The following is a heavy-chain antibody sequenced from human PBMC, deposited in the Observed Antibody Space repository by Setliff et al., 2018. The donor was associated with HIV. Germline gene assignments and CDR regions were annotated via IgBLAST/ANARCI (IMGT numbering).Heavy chain of an antibody. V-gene: IGHV3-15*01. CDR2: IKSKTDGETE. CDR3: TTAVAQNWYGSGNENY. J-gene: IGHJ4*02. Sequence: WGSLRLSCAASGFTFRNAWMSWVRQAPGKGLEWVGRIKSKTDGETEYYAAPVKGRFTISRDDSGSTLYLQMHSLITEDTALYYCTTAVAQNWYGSGNENYWGQGTLVTVSS. D-gene: IGHD3-10*01. CDR1: GFTFRNAW.